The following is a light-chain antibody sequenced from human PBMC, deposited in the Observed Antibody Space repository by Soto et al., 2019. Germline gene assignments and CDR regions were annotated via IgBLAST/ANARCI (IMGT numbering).Light chain of an antibody. CDR2: DIS. Sequence: PGERATLSCRTSQSVSASQLAWYQQKPGQAPRLLIYDISSRATGIPDRFSGSGSETDFTLTISRLEPEDFAVYYCQQYGSSRTFGQGTKVDIK. V-gene: IGKV3-20*01. CDR3: QQYGSSRT. J-gene: IGKJ1*01. CDR1: QSVSASQ.